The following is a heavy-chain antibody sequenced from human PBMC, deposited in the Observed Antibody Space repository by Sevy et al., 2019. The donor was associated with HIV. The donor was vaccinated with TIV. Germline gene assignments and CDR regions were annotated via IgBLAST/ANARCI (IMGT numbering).Heavy chain of an antibody. V-gene: IGHV3-7*01. CDR1: GFTFSSYW. D-gene: IGHD3-10*01. Sequence: GGSLRLSCAASGFTFSSYWMSWVRQAPGKGLEWVANIKQDGSEKYYVDSVKGRFTISRDNAKNSLYLKMNSLRAEDTAVYYCARGSMGITMVRGVIPSSYYFDYWGQGTLVTVSS. CDR3: ARGSMGITMVRGVIPSSYYFDY. CDR2: IKQDGSEK. J-gene: IGHJ4*02.